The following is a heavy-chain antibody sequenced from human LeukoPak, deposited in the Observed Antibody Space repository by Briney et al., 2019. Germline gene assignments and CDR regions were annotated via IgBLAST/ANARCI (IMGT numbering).Heavy chain of an antibody. CDR1: GGSISSYY. D-gene: IGHD3-3*01. CDR3: VRVNDFWSGYPLDY. J-gene: IGHJ4*02. Sequence: SETLSLTCTVSGGSISSYYWSWIRQPPGKGLEWIGYIYYSGSTNYNPSLKSRVTISVDTSKNQFSLKLSSVTAADTAVYYCVRVNDFWSGYPLDYWGQGTLVTVSS. V-gene: IGHV4-59*01. CDR2: IYYSGST.